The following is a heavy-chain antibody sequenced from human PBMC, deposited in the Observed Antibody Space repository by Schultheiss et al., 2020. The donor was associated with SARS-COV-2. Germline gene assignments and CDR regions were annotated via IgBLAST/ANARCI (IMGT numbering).Heavy chain of an antibody. CDR1: GGSFSGYY. CDR3: ARNPAVAGDVTLLPLDYYGMDV. J-gene: IGHJ6*02. V-gene: IGHV4-34*01. CDR2: INHSGIT. D-gene: IGHD6-19*01. Sequence: SETLSLTCAVYGGSFSGYYWSWIRQPPGKGLEWIGEINHSGITNYNPSLKSRVTISVDTSKNQFSLKLSSVTAADTAVYYCARNPAVAGDVTLLPLDYYGMDVWGQGTTVTVSS.